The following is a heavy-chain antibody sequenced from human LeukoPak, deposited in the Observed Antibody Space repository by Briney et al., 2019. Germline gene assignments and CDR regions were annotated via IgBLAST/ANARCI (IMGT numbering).Heavy chain of an antibody. CDR2: IIHIFGTA. J-gene: IGHJ6*03. D-gene: IGHD2-15*01. CDR3: ASGGVVVVAATPDYYYYMDV. Sequence: SVKVSCKASGGTFSSYAISWVRQAPGQGLEWMGGIIHIFGTANYAQKFQGRVTITADESTSTAYMELSSLRSEDTAVYYCASGGVVVVAATPDYYYYMDVWGKGTTVTISS. CDR1: GGTFSSYA. V-gene: IGHV1-69*13.